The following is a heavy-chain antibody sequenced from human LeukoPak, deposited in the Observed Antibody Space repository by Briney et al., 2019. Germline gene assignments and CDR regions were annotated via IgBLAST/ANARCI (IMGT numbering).Heavy chain of an antibody. CDR1: GFPFIEYS. J-gene: IGHJ4*02. Sequence: GGSLRLSCTASGFPFIEYSMNWVRQAPGEGLEWISYIGIDSGNTKYADSVRGRFTISADKAKNSLYLQMNSLRVEDTAVYYCARDHNYAFDNWGQGTLVSVAS. CDR3: ARDHNYAFDN. CDR2: IGIDSGNT. V-gene: IGHV3-48*01. D-gene: IGHD1-1*01.